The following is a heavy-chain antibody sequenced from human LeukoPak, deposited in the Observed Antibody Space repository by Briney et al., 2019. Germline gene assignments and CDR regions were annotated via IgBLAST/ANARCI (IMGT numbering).Heavy chain of an antibody. V-gene: IGHV1-46*01. J-gene: IGHJ5*02. D-gene: IGHD1-26*01. CDR1: GYTFTSNY. Sequence: ASVKVSCKASGYTFTSNYMHWVRQAPGQGLEWMGVINPSGGSTSYAQKFQGRVTMTRDMSTSTDYMELSSLRSEDTAVYYCARDNSVGDYAWWFDPWGQGTLVTASS. CDR2: INPSGGST. CDR3: ARDNSVGDYAWWFDP.